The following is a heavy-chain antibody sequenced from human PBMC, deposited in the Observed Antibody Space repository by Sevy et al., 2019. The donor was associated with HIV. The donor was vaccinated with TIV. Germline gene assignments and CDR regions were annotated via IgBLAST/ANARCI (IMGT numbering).Heavy chain of an antibody. Sequence: GGSLRLSRTTSGFAFGDYAMNWVRQAPGKGLEWVAFLKSKADGGTVDHAPSVKGRFTISRDDSKSIAYLQMNDLTTEDTAVYYCTRWKGLQSIFDYWGQGALVTVSS. V-gene: IGHV3-49*04. D-gene: IGHD1-1*01. CDR2: LKSKADGGTV. CDR1: GFAFGDYA. J-gene: IGHJ4*02. CDR3: TRWKGLQSIFDY.